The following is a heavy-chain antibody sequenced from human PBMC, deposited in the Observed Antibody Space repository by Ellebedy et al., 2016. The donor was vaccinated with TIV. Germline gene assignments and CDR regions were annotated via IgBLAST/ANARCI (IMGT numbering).Heavy chain of an antibody. CDR2: IKQDGSEK. J-gene: IGHJ4*02. V-gene: IGHV3-7*03. D-gene: IGHD1-26*01. CDR1: GFTFSSYW. Sequence: GESLKISXAASGFTFSSYWMSWVRQAPGKGLEWVANIKQDGSEKYYVDSVKGRFTISRDNAKNSLYLQMNSLRAEDTALYYCAKGGWEMRLGYDYWGQGTLVTVSS. CDR3: AKGGWEMRLGYDY.